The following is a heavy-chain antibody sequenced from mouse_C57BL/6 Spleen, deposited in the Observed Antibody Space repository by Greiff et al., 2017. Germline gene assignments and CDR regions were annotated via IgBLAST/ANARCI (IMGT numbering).Heavy chain of an antibody. V-gene: IGHV3-6*01. Sequence: ESGPGLVKPSQSLSLTCSVPGYSITSGYYWNWIRQFPGNKLEWMGYISYDGSNNYNPSLKNRISITRDTSKNQFYLKLNSVTTEDTATYYCARGDYYPLDYWGQGTTLTVSS. D-gene: IGHD2-1*01. CDR1: GYSITSGYY. CDR3: ARGDYYPLDY. CDR2: ISYDGSN. J-gene: IGHJ2*01.